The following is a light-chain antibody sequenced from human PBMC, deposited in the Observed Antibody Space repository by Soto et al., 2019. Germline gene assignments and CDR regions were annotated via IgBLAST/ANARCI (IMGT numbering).Light chain of an antibody. CDR3: SSYTSGSTLV. J-gene: IGLJ2*01. CDR2: DVS. CDR1: SSDVGGYNY. Sequence: QSALTQPASVSGSPGQSITISCTGTSSDVGGYNYVSWYQQHPGKAPKLMIYDVSNRPSGVSNRFSGSKSGNTASLTISGLQDEDEADYYCSSYTSGSTLVFGGGTKLTVL. V-gene: IGLV2-14*01.